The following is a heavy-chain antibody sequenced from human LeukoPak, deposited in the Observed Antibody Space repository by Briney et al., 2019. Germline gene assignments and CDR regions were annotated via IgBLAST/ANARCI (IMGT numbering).Heavy chain of an antibody. J-gene: IGHJ4*02. V-gene: IGHV3-21*04. CDR3: ARDSTGEYYFDY. D-gene: IGHD7-27*01. Sequence: GGSLRLSCAASGFTFSSYSMNWVRQAPGKGLGWVSSISSSNSYIYYADSVKGRFTISRDNSKNTLYLQMNSLRAEDTAVYYCARDSTGEYYFDYWGQGTLVTVSS. CDR1: GFTFSSYS. CDR2: ISSSNSYI.